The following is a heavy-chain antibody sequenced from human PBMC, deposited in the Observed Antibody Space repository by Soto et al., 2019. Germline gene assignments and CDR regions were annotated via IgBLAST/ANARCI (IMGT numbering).Heavy chain of an antibody. Sequence: SETLSLTCTVSGGSISSYYWSWIRQPPGKGLEWIGYIYCSGSTNYNPSLKSRVTISVDTSKNQFSLKLSSVTAADTAVYYCARHISSGYYYYGMDVWGQGTTVTVSS. CDR1: GGSISSYY. CDR2: IYCSGST. CDR3: ARHISSGYYYYGMDV. D-gene: IGHD6-25*01. V-gene: IGHV4-59*08. J-gene: IGHJ6*02.